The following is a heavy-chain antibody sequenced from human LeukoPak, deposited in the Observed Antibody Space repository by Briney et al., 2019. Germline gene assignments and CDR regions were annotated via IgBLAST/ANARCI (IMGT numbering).Heavy chain of an antibody. D-gene: IGHD2-2*01. Sequence: GGSLRLSCAASGFTFSNAWMSWVRQAPGKGLEWVDRIKSKTDGGTTDYAAPVKGRFTISRDDSKNTLYLQMNSLKTEDTAVYYCTAEEDIVVVPAAMGDYWGQGTLVTVSS. CDR1: GFTFSNAW. V-gene: IGHV3-15*01. CDR2: IKSKTDGGTT. CDR3: TAEEDIVVVPAAMGDY. J-gene: IGHJ4*02.